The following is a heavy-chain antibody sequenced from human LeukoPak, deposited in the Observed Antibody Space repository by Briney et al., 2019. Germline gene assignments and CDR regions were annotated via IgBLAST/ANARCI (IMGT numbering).Heavy chain of an antibody. J-gene: IGHJ3*02. CDR3: ARGTRGITMIVVARSAFDI. CDR2: IIPILGIA. D-gene: IGHD3-22*01. CDR1: GGTFSSYA. V-gene: IGHV1-69*04. Sequence: SVKVSCRASGGTFSSYAISWVRQAPGQGLEWMGRIIPILGIANYAQKFQGRVTITADKSTSTAYMELSSLRSEDTAVYYCARGTRGITMIVVARSAFDIWGQGTMVTVSS.